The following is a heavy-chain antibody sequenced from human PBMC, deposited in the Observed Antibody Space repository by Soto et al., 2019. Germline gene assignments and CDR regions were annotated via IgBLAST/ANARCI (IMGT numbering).Heavy chain of an antibody. Sequence: GGSLRLSCAASGFTFSNAWMSWVRQAPGKGLEWVGRIKSKTDGGTTDYAAPVKGRFTISRDDSKNTLYLQMNSLKTEDTAVYYCTTIAAAGTQIQHWGQGTPVTVSS. D-gene: IGHD6-13*01. CDR3: TTIAAAGTQIQH. V-gene: IGHV3-15*01. J-gene: IGHJ1*01. CDR1: GFTFSNAW. CDR2: IKSKTDGGTT.